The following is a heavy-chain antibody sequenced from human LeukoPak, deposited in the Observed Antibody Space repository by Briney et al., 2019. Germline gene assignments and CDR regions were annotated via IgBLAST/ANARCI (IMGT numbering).Heavy chain of an antibody. CDR3: ARLSWLRHAFDI. CDR2: INPNSGGT. J-gene: IGHJ3*02. D-gene: IGHD5-12*01. Sequence: ASVKVSCKASGYTFTTYHVHWVRQAPGQGLEWMGWINPNSGGTNYAQKFQGRVTMTRDTSISTAYMELSRLRSDDTAVYYCARLSWLRHAFDIWGQGTMVTVSS. V-gene: IGHV1-2*02. CDR1: GYTFTTYH.